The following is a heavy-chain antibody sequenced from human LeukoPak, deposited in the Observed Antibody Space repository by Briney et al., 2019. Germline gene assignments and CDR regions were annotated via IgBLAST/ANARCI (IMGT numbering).Heavy chain of an antibody. Sequence: SETLSLTCTVSGGSISSYYWSWIRQPAGKGLDWIGRIYTSGSTDYNPSLKSRVTMSVDTSKNQFSLRLTSVTAADTAVYYCARDPGHPPHHFDSWGQGTLVTVSS. CDR3: ARDPGHPPHHFDS. V-gene: IGHV4-4*07. D-gene: IGHD7-27*01. J-gene: IGHJ4*02. CDR2: IYTSGST. CDR1: GGSISSYY.